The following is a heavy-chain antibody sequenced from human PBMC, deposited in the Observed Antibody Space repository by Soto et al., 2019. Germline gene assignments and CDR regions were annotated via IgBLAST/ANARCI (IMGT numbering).Heavy chain of an antibody. CDR1: GGTFSSYA. J-gene: IGHJ4*02. D-gene: IGHD5-12*01. V-gene: IGHV1-69*13. CDR2: IIPIFGTA. Sequence: SVKVSCKASGGTFSSYAISWVRQAPGQGLEWMGGIIPIFGTANYAQKFQGRVTITADESTSTAYMELSSLRSEDTAVYYCAREAVEMATIMGYWGQGTLLTVSS. CDR3: AREAVEMATIMGY.